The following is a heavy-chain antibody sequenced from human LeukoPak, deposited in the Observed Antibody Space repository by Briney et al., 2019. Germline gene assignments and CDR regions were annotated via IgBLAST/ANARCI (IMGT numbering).Heavy chain of an antibody. CDR2: IYYSGST. Sequence: PSETLSLTCTVSGGSISSYYWSWIRQPPGKGLEWIGYIYYSGSTNYNPSLKSRVTISVDTSKNQFSLKLSSVTAADTAVYHCASLDFVDTAMVFLGAFDIWGQGTMVTVSS. CDR1: GGSISSYY. D-gene: IGHD5-18*01. V-gene: IGHV4-59*01. J-gene: IGHJ3*02. CDR3: ASLDFVDTAMVFLGAFDI.